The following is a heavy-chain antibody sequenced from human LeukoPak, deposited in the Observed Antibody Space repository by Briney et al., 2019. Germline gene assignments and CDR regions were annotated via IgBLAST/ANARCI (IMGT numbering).Heavy chain of an antibody. Sequence: APVKVSFKASGYTFTGYYMHWVRQAPGQGLEWMGWINPNSGGTNYAQKFQGRVTVTRDTSISTAYMELNNLKSDDTAVYYCARDSGTSSLGHWGQGTLVTVSS. J-gene: IGHJ4*02. V-gene: IGHV1-2*02. D-gene: IGHD2-2*01. CDR3: ARDSGTSSLGH. CDR1: GYTFTGYY. CDR2: INPNSGGT.